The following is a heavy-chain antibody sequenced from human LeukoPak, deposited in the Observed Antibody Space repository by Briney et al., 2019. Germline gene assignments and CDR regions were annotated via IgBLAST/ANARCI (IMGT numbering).Heavy chain of an antibody. J-gene: IGHJ4*02. V-gene: IGHV3-7*04. CDR3: ARDRGGRTGLDD. CDR2: IKQDGSEK. Sequence: PGGSLRLSCAASGFTFSRYWMSWVRQAPEKGLEWVANIKQDGSEKYYVDSVKGRFTISRDNAKNSLYLEMNSLRADDTAVYYCARDRGGRTGLDDWGQGTLVTVSS. D-gene: IGHD2-15*01. CDR1: GFTFSRYW.